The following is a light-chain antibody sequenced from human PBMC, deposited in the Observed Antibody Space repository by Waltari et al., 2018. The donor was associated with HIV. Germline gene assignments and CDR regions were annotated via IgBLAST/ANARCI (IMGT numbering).Light chain of an antibody. V-gene: IGKV3-11*01. J-gene: IGKJ5*01. CDR2: DAS. CDR1: QSVSTY. CDR3: QQGNSWPSIT. Sequence: EIVLTQSPATLSLSPGERATLSCRASQSVSTYLAWYQQKPGQAPRLLIYDASNRATGIPARFSGSGSETDFTLLISSLEPEDFAVYYCQQGNSWPSITFGQGTLLDIK.